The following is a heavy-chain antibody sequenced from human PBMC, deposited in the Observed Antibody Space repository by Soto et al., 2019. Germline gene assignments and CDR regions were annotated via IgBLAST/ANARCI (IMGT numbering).Heavy chain of an antibody. CDR2: IIPILGIA. V-gene: IGHV1-69*08. CDR1: GGTFSSYT. J-gene: IGHJ4*02. CDR3: AREYCSSTSCYRQAFDY. D-gene: IGHD2-2*02. Sequence: QVQLLQSGAEVKKPGSSVKVSCKASGGTFSSYTISWVRQAPGQGLEWMGRIIPILGIANYAQKFQGRVTITADKSTSTAYMELSSLRSEDTAVYYCAREYCSSTSCYRQAFDYWGQGTLVTVSS.